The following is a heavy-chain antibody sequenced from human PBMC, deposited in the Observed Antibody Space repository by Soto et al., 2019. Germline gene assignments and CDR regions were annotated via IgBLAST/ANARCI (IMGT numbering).Heavy chain of an antibody. Sequence: EVQLLESGGGLIQPGGSLRLSCAASGFTFSSHAMSWVRQAPGKGLEWVSTVSGSGGSTYYADSVKGRITISRDNSKNTLYLQMSSLRAEDTAVYYCAKTLSYYYDTGGIIVWGQGTQVTVSS. V-gene: IGHV3-23*01. CDR2: VSGSGGST. J-gene: IGHJ4*02. CDR1: GFTFSSHA. D-gene: IGHD3-22*01. CDR3: AKTLSYYYDTGGIIV.